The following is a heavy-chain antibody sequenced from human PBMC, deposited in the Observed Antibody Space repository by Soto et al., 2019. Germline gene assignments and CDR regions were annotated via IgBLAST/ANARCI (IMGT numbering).Heavy chain of an antibody. J-gene: IGHJ4*02. Sequence: SETLSLTCTVSGGSISSYYWSWIRQPPGKGLEWIGYIYYSGSTNYNPSLKSRVTISVDTSKNQFSLKLSPVTAADTAVYYCARAYGGYADYWGQGALVPVSS. V-gene: IGHV4-59*01. D-gene: IGHD5-12*01. CDR1: GGSISSYY. CDR3: ARAYGGYADY. CDR2: IYYSGST.